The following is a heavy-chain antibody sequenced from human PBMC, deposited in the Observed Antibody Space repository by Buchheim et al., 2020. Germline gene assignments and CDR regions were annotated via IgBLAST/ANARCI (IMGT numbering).Heavy chain of an antibody. CDR3: ARVTSYDFWSGYYGPLDY. CDR1: GFTFSSYE. J-gene: IGHJ4*02. Sequence: EVQLVESGGGLVQPGGSLRLSCAASGFTFSSYEMNWVRQAPGKGLEWVSYISSSGSTIYYADSVKGRFTISRDNAKNSLYLQMNNLRAEDTAVYYCARVTSYDFWSGYYGPLDYWGQGTL. D-gene: IGHD3-3*01. CDR2: ISSSGSTI. V-gene: IGHV3-48*03.